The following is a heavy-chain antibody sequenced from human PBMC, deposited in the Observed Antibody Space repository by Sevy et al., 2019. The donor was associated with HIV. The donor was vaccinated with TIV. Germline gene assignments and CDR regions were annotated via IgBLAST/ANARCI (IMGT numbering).Heavy chain of an antibody. J-gene: IGHJ4*02. CDR1: GFSVNSNY. CDR2: IYSDETT. CDR3: ARGKSGYGYALNY. D-gene: IGHD5-18*01. V-gene: IGHV3-66*01. Sequence: GGSLRLSCAASGFSVNSNYMTWVRQAPGKGLEGVSVIYSDETTYHADSVKDRFTISRDNSKNMLYLQMSSLRAEVTAIYYCARGKSGYGYALNYWGQGTLVTVSS.